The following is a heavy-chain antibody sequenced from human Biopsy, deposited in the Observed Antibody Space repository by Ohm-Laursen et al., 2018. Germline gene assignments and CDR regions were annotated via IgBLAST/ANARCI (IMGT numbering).Heavy chain of an antibody. CDR3: ARATNSTGWPYYYFYGMDV. CDR1: GDSISSDF. V-gene: IGHV4-59*01. D-gene: IGHD2/OR15-2a*01. J-gene: IGHJ6*02. CDR2: ISYTGDT. Sequence: SQTLSLTCTVSGDSISSDFWSWIRQTPGKGLEWIGYISYTGDTNYNPSLKSRVTISVDTSKNQCSLRLNSVTAADTAVYYCARATNSTGWPYYYFYGMDVWGQGTTVTVSS.